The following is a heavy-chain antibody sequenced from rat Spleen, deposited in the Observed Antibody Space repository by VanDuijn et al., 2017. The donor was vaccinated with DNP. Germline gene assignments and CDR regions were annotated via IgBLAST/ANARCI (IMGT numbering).Heavy chain of an antibody. CDR2: ISSSGGGS. D-gene: IGHD1-1*01. CDR3: ARQNYYYSGNTLDA. Sequence: EVQLVDSGGGLVQPGRSLKLSCAASGFTFSDYNMAWVRQAPTRGLEWVAGISSSGGGSYYRDSVKGRFTISRDDAKSILYLQMDSLRSEDTATYYCARQNYYYSGNTLDAWGQGISVTVSS. CDR1: GFTFSDYN. J-gene: IGHJ4*01. V-gene: IGHV5-25*01.